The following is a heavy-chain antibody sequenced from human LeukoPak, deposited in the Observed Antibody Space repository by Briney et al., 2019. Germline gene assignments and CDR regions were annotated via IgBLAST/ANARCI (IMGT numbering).Heavy chain of an antibody. CDR3: ASKRYSSGWYEV. CDR1: GFSFRSHW. Sequence: PGGSLRLSCSASGFSFRSHWMHWVRQAPGKGLVWVPRIDNDGRGTTYADSVKGRFTISRDNAKDTLYLQMNSLRAEDTAVYYCASKRYSSGWYEVWGQGTLVTVSS. J-gene: IGHJ4*02. D-gene: IGHD6-19*01. V-gene: IGHV3-74*01. CDR2: IDNDGRGT.